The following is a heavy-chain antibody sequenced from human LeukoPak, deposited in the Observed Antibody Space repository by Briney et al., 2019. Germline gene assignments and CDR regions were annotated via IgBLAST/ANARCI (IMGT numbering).Heavy chain of an antibody. CDR2: IIPISGTT. Sequence: GASVKVSCKASGGTFSNYGITWVRQAPGQGLEWMGGIIPISGTTNYAQKFQGRVTITTDESTSTAFMEVSSLTSEDTAVYYCARTVADIWGIAGATWYYFDYWGQGTLVTVSS. J-gene: IGHJ4*02. D-gene: IGHD1-26*01. CDR1: GGTFSNYG. V-gene: IGHV1-69*05. CDR3: ARTVADIWGIAGATWYYFDY.